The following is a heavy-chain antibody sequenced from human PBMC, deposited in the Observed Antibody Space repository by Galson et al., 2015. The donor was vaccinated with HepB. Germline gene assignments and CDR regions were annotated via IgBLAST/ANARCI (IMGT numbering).Heavy chain of an antibody. CDR2: IVVGSGNT. Sequence: SVKVSCKASGFTFTSSAVQWVRQARGQRLEWIGWIVVGSGNTNYAQKFQERVTITRDMSTSTAYMELSSLRSEDTAVYYCAAGWELLGYYYYGMDVWGQGTTVTVSS. J-gene: IGHJ6*02. D-gene: IGHD1-26*01. CDR1: GFTFTSSA. CDR3: AAGWELLGYYYYGMDV. V-gene: IGHV1-58*01.